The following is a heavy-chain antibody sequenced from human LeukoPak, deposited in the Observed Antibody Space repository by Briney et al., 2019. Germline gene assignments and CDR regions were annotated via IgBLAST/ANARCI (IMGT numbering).Heavy chain of an antibody. D-gene: IGHD3/OR15-3a*01. CDR3: ARGVSGLVIIRNFEYFDY. J-gene: IGHJ4*02. CDR1: GGSISSGSYY. V-gene: IGHV4-39*07. CDR2: IYYSGST. Sequence: PSETLSLTCTVSGGSISSGSYYWSWIRQPAGKGLEWIGSIYYSGSTYYNPSLKSRVTISVDTSKNQFSLKLSSVTAADTAVYYCARGVSGLVIIRNFEYFDYWGQGTLVTVSS.